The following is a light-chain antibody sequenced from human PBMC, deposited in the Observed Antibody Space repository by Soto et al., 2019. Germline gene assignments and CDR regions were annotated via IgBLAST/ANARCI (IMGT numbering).Light chain of an antibody. Sequence: DIQMTQSPSSLSASVGDRVTITCRASQGISNYLAWYQQQPGKPPKLLMYAASTLQSGVPSRFSGSGSGTDFTRTISSLQPEDVATYYCQRYNSVPPVTFGPGTKVNL. V-gene: IGKV1-27*01. J-gene: IGKJ3*01. CDR2: AAS. CDR3: QRYNSVPPVT. CDR1: QGISNY.